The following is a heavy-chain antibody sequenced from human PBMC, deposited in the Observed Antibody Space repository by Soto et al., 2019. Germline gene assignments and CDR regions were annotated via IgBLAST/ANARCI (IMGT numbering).Heavy chain of an antibody. J-gene: IGHJ5*02. CDR3: ARDLTAPGSGWFDP. D-gene: IGHD6-13*01. CDR2: ISAYNGNT. Sequence: GYTFTSYGITWVRQAPRQGLEWMGWISAYNGNTNYAQKLQGRVTMTTDTSTNTAYMELRSLRSDDTAVYYCARDLTAPGSGWFDPWGQGTLVTVSS. V-gene: IGHV1-18*01. CDR1: GYTFTSYG.